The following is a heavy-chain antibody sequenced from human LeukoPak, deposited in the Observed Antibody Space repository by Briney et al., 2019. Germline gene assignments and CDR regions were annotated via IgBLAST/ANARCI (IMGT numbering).Heavy chain of an antibody. CDR1: GYNFISYY. CDR2: INPSGGST. Sequence: ASVKVSCKASGYNFISYYMHWVRQAPGQGLEWMGIINPSGGSTSYAQKFQDRVTMTRDTSTSTVYMELSSLKSEDTAVYYGAQGGVVLVDAFRYNYYGMVVWGQGATATVSS. J-gene: IGHJ6*01. V-gene: IGHV1-46*01. CDR3: AQGGVVLVDAFRYNYYGMVV. D-gene: IGHD2-15*01.